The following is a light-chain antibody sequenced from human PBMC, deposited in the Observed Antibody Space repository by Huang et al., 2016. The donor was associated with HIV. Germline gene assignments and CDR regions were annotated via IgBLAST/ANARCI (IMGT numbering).Light chain of an antibody. J-gene: IGKJ5*01. Sequence: DIVLTQSPATLSLSPGERATVSCRASQSVSTCLAWDQHKPGQAPRLLILDASNRASGVPARFSGTGSGTDFTLTISSLEPSDVAVYYCQQHSYWPITFGRGTRLEI. CDR2: DAS. CDR1: QSVSTC. CDR3: QQHSYWPIT. V-gene: IGKV3-11*01.